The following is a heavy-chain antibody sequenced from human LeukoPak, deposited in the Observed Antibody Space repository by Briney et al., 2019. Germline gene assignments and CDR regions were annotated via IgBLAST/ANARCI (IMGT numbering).Heavy chain of an antibody. Sequence: GASVKVSCKASGYTFTGYYMHWVRQAPGQGLEWKGRINPNSGGTNYAQKFQGRVTMTRDTSISTAYMELSRLRSDDTAVYYCARERGITHPDYWGQGTLVTVSS. J-gene: IGHJ4*02. CDR3: ARERGITHPDY. CDR1: GYTFTGYY. V-gene: IGHV1-2*06. CDR2: INPNSGGT.